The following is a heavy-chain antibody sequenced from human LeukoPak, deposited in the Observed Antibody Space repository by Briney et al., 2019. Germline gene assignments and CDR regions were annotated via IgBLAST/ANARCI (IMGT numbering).Heavy chain of an antibody. CDR2: IVLGSGNT. V-gene: IGHV1-58*01. J-gene: IGHJ5*02. CDR3: AAGPLRASCYTP. CDR1: GFTFTSSA. D-gene: IGHD2-2*02. Sequence: SVKVSCKASGFTFTSSAVQGVRQARGQRLEWIGWIVLGSGNTNYAQKFQERVTINRDMSTSKAYMETSSLRSEDTAVYYCAAGPLRASCYTPWGQGNLVTVSS.